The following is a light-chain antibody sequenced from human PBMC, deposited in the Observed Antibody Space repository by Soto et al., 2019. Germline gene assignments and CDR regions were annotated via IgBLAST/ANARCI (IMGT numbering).Light chain of an antibody. CDR2: RDV. V-gene: IGLV1-47*01. CDR3: ASWDDSLSGSYV. Sequence: QSVLTQPPSASGTPGQRVTISCSGSSSNIGSNYVYWYQQLPGTAPKLLVYRDVKRPSGVPDRFSGSKSGTSASLAISGLRSEDEADYYCASWDDSLSGSYVFGTGTKLTVL. CDR1: SSNIGSNY. J-gene: IGLJ1*01.